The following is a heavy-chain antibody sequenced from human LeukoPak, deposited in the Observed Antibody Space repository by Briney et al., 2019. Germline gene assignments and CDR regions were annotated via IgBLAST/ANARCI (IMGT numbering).Heavy chain of an antibody. V-gene: IGHV1-2*02. CDR1: GYTFTGYY. Sequence: ASVKVSCKASGYTFTGYYMHWVRQAPGQGLEWMGWINPNSGGTYYAQKFQGRVTMTSDTSISTAYMELSRLRSDNTAVYYCARDLYGGTSATFDYWGQGTLVSVSS. CDR3: ARDLYGGTSATFDY. J-gene: IGHJ4*02. CDR2: INPNSGGT. D-gene: IGHD4-23*01.